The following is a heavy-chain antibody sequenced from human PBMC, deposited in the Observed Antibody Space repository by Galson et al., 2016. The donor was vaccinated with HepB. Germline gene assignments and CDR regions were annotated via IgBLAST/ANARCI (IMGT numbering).Heavy chain of an antibody. D-gene: IGHD5-18*01. J-gene: IGHJ4*02. CDR3: AIHPADTASYDADN. CDR1: GFIFSRYG. V-gene: IGHV3-33*01. Sequence: SLRLSCAASGFIFSRYGMHWVRQAPGKGLEWVALTWYDGSNKYYADSVKGRVTISRDNAKNTIYTQMNSMRAENTAVYYCAIHPADTASYDADNWGQGTLVTVSS. CDR2: TWYDGSNK.